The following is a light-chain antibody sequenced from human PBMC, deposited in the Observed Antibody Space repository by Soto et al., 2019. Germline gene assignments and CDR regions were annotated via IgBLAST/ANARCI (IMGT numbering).Light chain of an antibody. CDR2: GAS. J-gene: IGKJ5*01. CDR1: QSVSNN. V-gene: IGKV3-15*01. Sequence: EIVLTQSPATLSVFPGEKATLSCGASQSVSNNLAWYHQKPGQAPRPLIYGASTRATGVTARFRGGGSGTEFTLTISSLQSEDSAVYYCQQYHKWPPITFGQGTRLEIK. CDR3: QQYHKWPPIT.